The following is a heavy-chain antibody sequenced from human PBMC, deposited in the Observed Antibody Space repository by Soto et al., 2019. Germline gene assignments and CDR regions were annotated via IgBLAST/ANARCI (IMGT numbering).Heavy chain of an antibody. J-gene: IGHJ4*02. Sequence: EMQLLESGGGLVQAGGSLRLSCAASGFTVSSYALNWVRQAPGKGLEWVSGISASTYYADSVKGRFTISRDTSKNTLYRQMNSLRAEDTAIYFGAIRMYSTRWYYLDYWGQGTLVTVSS. D-gene: IGHD6-13*01. V-gene: IGHV3-23*01. CDR1: GFTVSSYA. CDR3: AIRMYSTRWYYLDY. CDR2: ISAST.